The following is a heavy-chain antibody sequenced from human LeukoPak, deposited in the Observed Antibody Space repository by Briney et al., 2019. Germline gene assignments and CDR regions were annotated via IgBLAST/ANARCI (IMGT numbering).Heavy chain of an antibody. CDR2: ISAYNGNT. CDR1: GGTFSSYA. J-gene: IGHJ6*02. V-gene: IGHV1-18*01. D-gene: IGHD3-10*01. Sequence: VASVKVSCKASGGTFSSYAISWVRQAPGQGLEWMGWISAYNGNTNYAQKLQGRVTMTTDTSTSTAYMELRSLRSDDTAVYYCARDWGGVRGVQNYYYYYGMDVWGQGTTVTVSS. CDR3: ARDWGGVRGVQNYYYYYGMDV.